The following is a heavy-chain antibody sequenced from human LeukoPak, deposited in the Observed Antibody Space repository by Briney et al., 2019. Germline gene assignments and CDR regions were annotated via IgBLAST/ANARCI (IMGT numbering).Heavy chain of an antibody. CDR3: AVGGSWSRFDY. D-gene: IGHD3-10*01. Sequence: ASVKVSCKASGGTFSSYANSWVRQAPGQGLEWMGGIIPIFGTANYAQKFQGRVTITADESTSTAYMELSSLRSEDTAVYYCAVGGSWSRFDYWGQGTLVTVSS. CDR1: GGTFSSYA. CDR2: IIPIFGTA. V-gene: IGHV1-69*01. J-gene: IGHJ4*02.